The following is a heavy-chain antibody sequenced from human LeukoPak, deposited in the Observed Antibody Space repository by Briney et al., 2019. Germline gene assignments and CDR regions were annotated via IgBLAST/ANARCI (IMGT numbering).Heavy chain of an antibody. CDR2: IYYSGST. J-gene: IGHJ6*03. CDR1: GGSISSSSYY. CDR3: ARGGVWFGELVPYYYYYMDV. D-gene: IGHD3-10*01. Sequence: SETLSLTCTVSGGSISSSSYYWGWIRQPPGKGLEWIGSIYYSGSTYYNPSLKSRVTISVDTSKNQFSLKLSSVTAADTAVYYRARGGVWFGELVPYYYYYMDVWGKGTTVTVSS. V-gene: IGHV4-39*01.